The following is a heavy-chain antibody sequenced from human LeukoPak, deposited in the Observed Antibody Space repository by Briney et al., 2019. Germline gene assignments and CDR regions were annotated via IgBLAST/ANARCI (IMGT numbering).Heavy chain of an antibody. CDR1: GFTFSSYS. D-gene: IGHD6-19*01. Sequence: GGSLRLSCAASGFTFSSYSMNWVRQAPGKGLEWVSSISSSSSYIYYADSVKGRFTISRDNAKNSLYLQMNSLRAEDTAVYYCARDRVAVAGTPRAFDIWGQGTMVTVSS. V-gene: IGHV3-21*01. CDR3: ARDRVAVAGTPRAFDI. J-gene: IGHJ3*02. CDR2: ISSSSSYI.